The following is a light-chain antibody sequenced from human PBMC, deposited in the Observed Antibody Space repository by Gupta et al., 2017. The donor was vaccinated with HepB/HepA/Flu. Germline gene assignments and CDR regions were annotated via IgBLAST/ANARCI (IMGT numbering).Light chain of an antibody. CDR3: QRRKHWPLT. CDR1: QSVEIY. V-gene: IGKV3-11*01. Sequence: ETAFTQSPSTLSLSLGERATLSCRTSQSVEIYVVWYQQKPGQAPRPVMYDASKTATGIPARFSGSASGTDFTLTISILDAEDFAVYYCQRRKHWPLTFGQGTKVEI. CDR2: DAS. J-gene: IGKJ4*01.